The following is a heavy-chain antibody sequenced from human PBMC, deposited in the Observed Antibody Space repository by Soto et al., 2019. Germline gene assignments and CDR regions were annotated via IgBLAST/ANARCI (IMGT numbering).Heavy chain of an antibody. CDR3: ARANGYLDY. J-gene: IGHJ4*02. CDR2: IYYSGST. Sequence: KASETLSLTCTVSGGSVSSGSYYWSWIRQPPGKGLEWIGYIYYSGSTNYNPSLKSRVTISVDTSKNQFSLKLSSVTAADTAVYYCARANGYLDYWGQGTLVTV. D-gene: IGHD2-8*01. CDR1: GGSVSSGSYY. V-gene: IGHV4-61*01.